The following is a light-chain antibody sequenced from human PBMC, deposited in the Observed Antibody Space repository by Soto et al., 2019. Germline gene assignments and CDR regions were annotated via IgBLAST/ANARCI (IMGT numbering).Light chain of an antibody. CDR2: RAS. Sequence: EIVLTQSPATLSLSPGERATLSCGASQSVSSIYLAWYQQRPGQAPRLLIYRASARATGIPARFSGSGSGTEFTLTIGSLQSEDSAVYYCQQYQNLWTFGQGTKVDIK. J-gene: IGKJ1*01. CDR1: QSVSSIY. CDR3: QQYQNLWT. V-gene: IGKV3-15*01.